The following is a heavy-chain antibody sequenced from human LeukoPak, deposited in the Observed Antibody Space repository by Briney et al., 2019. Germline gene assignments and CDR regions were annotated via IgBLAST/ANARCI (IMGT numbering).Heavy chain of an antibody. V-gene: IGHV4-59*08. CDR1: GGSISSYY. J-gene: IGHJ4*02. CDR2: IYYRGST. CDR3: ARQVLDCGGDCYTFDY. D-gene: IGHD2-21*02. Sequence: PSETLSLTCTVSGGSISSYYWSWIRQPPGKGLEWIGYIYYRGSTNYNPSLKSRVTISLDSSKTQFSLKLSSVTAADTAVYYCARQVLDCGGDCYTFDYWGQGTLVTVSS.